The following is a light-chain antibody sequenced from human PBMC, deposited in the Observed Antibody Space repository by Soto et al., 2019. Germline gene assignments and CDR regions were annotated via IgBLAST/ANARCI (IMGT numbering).Light chain of an antibody. CDR3: QQYNSYSEA. Sequence: MHITHSPSSLSASLGYSFTITVRSSQSISVGLAWYQQKAGKAPNLLIYKASRLESGVPSRFSGSGSETEFTLTISGLQPGDSATYYCQQYNSYSEAFGQGTKV. CDR2: KAS. J-gene: IGKJ1*01. V-gene: IGKV1-5*03. CDR1: QSISVG.